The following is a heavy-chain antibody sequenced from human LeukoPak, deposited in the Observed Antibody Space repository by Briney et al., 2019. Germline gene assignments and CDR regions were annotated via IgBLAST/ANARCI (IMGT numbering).Heavy chain of an antibody. D-gene: IGHD2-2*01. CDR1: GGSTNSYY. Sequence: SETLSLTCSVSGGSTNSYYWSWIRQSGGKGLEWIGRIYSSGSTVYNPSLISRLTMSIDTSKNQFSLTLKSVTATDTAVYYCARVKASSTSWTFDQWGQGALVTVSS. CDR2: IYSSGST. J-gene: IGHJ4*02. V-gene: IGHV4-4*07. CDR3: ARVKASSTSWTFDQ.